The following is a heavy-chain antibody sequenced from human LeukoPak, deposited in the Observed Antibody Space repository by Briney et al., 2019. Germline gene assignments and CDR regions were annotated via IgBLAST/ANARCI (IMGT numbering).Heavy chain of an antibody. D-gene: IGHD6-19*01. J-gene: IGHJ5*02. CDR3: ARGSLGLYSSGPYGWFDP. CDR1: GYSFSTYW. Sequence: PGESLKISCKGSGYSFSTYWIGWVRQMPGKGLEWMGIIYPGDSDTRYSPSFQGQVTISADKSITTAYLQWSSLKASDTAMYYCARGSLGLYSSGPYGWFDPWGQGTLVTVSS. V-gene: IGHV5-51*01. CDR2: IYPGDSDT.